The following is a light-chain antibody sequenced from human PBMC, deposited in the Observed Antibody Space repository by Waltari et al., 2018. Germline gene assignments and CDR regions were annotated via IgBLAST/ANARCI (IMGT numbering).Light chain of an antibody. J-gene: IGLJ2*01. CDR1: SGDVGGYNY. CDR2: EVS. V-gene: IGLV2-8*01. Sequence: QSALTQPPSASGSPGQSVTISCTGTSGDVGGYNYVSWYQQHPGKAPKLMIYEVSKRPSGVPDRCSGSKSGNTASLTVSGLQAEDEADYYCSSYAGSNIVFGGGTKLTVL. CDR3: SSYAGSNIV.